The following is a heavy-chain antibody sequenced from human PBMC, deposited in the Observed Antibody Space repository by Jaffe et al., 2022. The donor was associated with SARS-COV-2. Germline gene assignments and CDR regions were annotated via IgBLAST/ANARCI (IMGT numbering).Heavy chain of an antibody. CDR1: GFTFSGYA. D-gene: IGHD2-15*01. CDR3: VKEEGRRKVVGVAAGDY. Sequence: EVQLVESGGGLVQPGGSLRLSCSASGFTFSGYAMHWVRQAPGKGLEYVSAVTSDGGSTYYADSVKGRFTISRDNSKNTLYLQMSSLRAEDTAVYYCVKEEGRRKVVGVAAGDYWGQGTLVTVSS. V-gene: IGHV3-64D*09. J-gene: IGHJ4*02. CDR2: VTSDGGST.